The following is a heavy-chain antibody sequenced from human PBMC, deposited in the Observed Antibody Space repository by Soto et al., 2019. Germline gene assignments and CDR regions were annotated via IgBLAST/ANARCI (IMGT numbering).Heavy chain of an antibody. J-gene: IGHJ4*02. CDR3: ARHPNYYDSSGYYYFDY. CDR2: IDPSDSYT. Sequence: PGESLKISCKGSGYSFTSYWISWVRQMPGKGLEWMGRIDPSDSYTNYSPSFQGHVTISADKSISTAYLQWSSLKASDTAMYYCARHPNYYDSSGYYYFDYWGQGTLVTV. CDR1: GYSFTSYW. D-gene: IGHD3-22*01. V-gene: IGHV5-10-1*01.